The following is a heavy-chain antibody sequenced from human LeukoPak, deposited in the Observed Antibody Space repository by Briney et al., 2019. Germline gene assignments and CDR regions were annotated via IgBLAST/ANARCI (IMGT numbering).Heavy chain of an antibody. CDR1: GGTFSSYA. Sequence: SVKVSCKASGGTFSSYAISWVRQAPGQGLEWMGRIIPILDIANYAQKFQGRVTITADKATSTAYMELSSLRSEDTAVYYCARGLIHSSGYYDYWGQGTLVTVSS. J-gene: IGHJ4*02. CDR2: IIPILDIA. V-gene: IGHV1-69*04. CDR3: ARGLIHSSGYYDY. D-gene: IGHD3-22*01.